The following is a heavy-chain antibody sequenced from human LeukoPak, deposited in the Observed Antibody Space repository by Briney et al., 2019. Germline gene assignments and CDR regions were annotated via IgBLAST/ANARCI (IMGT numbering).Heavy chain of an antibody. CDR2: ISYDGSNK. J-gene: IGHJ3*02. V-gene: IGHV3-30-3*01. CDR1: GFTFSSYA. Sequence: GGSLRLSCAASGFTFSSYAMHWVRQAPGKGLEWVAVISYDGSNKYYADSVKGRFTISRDNSKNTLYLQMNSLRAEDTAVYYCARDNGELLDAFDIWGQGTMVTVSS. D-gene: IGHD1-26*01. CDR3: ARDNGELLDAFDI.